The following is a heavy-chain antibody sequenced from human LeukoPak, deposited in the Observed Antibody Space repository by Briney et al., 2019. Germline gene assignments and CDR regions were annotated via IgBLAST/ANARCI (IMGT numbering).Heavy chain of an antibody. D-gene: IGHD3-22*01. V-gene: IGHV1-2*02. Sequence: ASVKVSCKASGYTFTGYYMHWVRQAPGQGLEWMGWINPNSGGTNYAQKLQGRVTMTTVTSTSTAYMELRSLRSDDTAVYYCASRSANYYDSSGYDAFDIWGQGTMVTVSS. J-gene: IGHJ3*02. CDR1: GYTFTGYY. CDR3: ASRSANYYDSSGYDAFDI. CDR2: INPNSGGT.